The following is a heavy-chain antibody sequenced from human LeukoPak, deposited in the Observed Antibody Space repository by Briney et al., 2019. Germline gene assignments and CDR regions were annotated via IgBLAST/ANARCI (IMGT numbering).Heavy chain of an antibody. D-gene: IGHD1-14*01. Sequence: GVLRLSCAASGFTFSSYWMSWVRQAPGKGLEWVANIKQDGSEKYYVDSVRGRFTISRDNAKNSLYLQMNSLRAEDTAVYYCAREISRSDAFDIWGQGTMVTVSS. CDR3: AREISRSDAFDI. J-gene: IGHJ3*02. CDR2: IKQDGSEK. V-gene: IGHV3-7*01. CDR1: GFTFSSYW.